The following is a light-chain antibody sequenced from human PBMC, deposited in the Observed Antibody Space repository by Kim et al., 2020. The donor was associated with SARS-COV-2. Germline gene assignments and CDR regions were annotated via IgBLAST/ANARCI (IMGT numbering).Light chain of an antibody. J-gene: IGKJ5*01. Sequence: PGERATLSCRASQSVSSSYLAWYQQKPGQAPRLLIYGASSRATGIADRFSGSGSGTDFTLTISRLEPEDSAVYYCQQYGSSPRTFGQGTRLEIK. CDR3: QQYGSSPRT. CDR1: QSVSSSY. V-gene: IGKV3-20*01. CDR2: GAS.